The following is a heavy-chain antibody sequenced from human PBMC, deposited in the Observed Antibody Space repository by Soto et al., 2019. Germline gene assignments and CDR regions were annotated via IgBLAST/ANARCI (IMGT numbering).Heavy chain of an antibody. V-gene: IGHV3-21*01. D-gene: IGHD2-15*01. CDR1: GFTFSSYS. Sequence: ESGGGLVKPGGSLRLSCAASGFTFSSYSMNWVRQAPGKGLEWVSSISSSSSYIYYADSVKGRFTISRDNAKNSLYLQMNSLRAEDTAVYYCARGFSDIVVVVAATRYYYYMDVWGKGTTVTVSS. CDR3: ARGFSDIVVVVAATRYYYYMDV. J-gene: IGHJ6*03. CDR2: ISSSSSYI.